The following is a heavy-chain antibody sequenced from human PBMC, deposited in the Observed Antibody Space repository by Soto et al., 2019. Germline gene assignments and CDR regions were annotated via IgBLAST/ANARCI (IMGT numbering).Heavy chain of an antibody. V-gene: IGHV4-31*03. CDR3: PGAPLD. Sequence: QVHLQESGPGLLKPSQTLSLTCTVSGASISSGGYYWTWIRQHAGKGLEWFGHIYSSGSTYSTTSLKSRVLISVDTSKTPFSPKPCSVTAAGTAVDYRPGAPLDWGQGTMVTVSS. J-gene: IGHJ4*02. CDR1: GASISSGGYY. CDR2: IYSSGST.